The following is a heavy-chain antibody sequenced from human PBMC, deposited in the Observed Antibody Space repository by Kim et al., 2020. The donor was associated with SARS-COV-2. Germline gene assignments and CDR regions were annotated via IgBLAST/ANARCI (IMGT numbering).Heavy chain of an antibody. V-gene: IGHV4-59*01. CDR2: T. Sequence: TNSNPSRKSRVTISVDTSKNQFSLKRSSVTAADTAVYYCAREEIQGSLAPWGQGTLVTVSS. D-gene: IGHD3-3*02. CDR3: AREEIQGSLAP. J-gene: IGHJ5*02.